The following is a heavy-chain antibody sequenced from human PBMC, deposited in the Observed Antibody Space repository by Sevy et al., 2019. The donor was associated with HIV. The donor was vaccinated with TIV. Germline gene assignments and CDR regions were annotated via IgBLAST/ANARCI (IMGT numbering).Heavy chain of an antibody. Sequence: SETLSLTCSVTGDSISTYYWSWIRQRPGKGLEWIGYSFYSGITKYNPSLKSRVTISVGTSKNQFSLRLGSVTAADTAVYYCARGVVAYYFEYWGQGTLVTVSS. D-gene: IGHD2-15*01. CDR1: GDSISTYY. J-gene: IGHJ4*02. CDR2: SFYSGIT. CDR3: ARGVVAYYFEY. V-gene: IGHV4-59*01.